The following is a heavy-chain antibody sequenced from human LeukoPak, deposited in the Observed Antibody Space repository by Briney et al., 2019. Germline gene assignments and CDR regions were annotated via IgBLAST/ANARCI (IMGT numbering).Heavy chain of an antibody. D-gene: IGHD6-19*01. V-gene: IGHV1-2*02. CDR2: INPNSGGT. Sequence: ASVKVSCKASGYTFTSYAIHWVRPAPGQGLEWMAWINPNSGGTNYAQKFQGRVTMTRDTSISTAYMELSRLRSDDTAVYYCARLGSYSSGWYYWGQGTLVTVSS. J-gene: IGHJ4*02. CDR3: ARLGSYSSGWYY. CDR1: GYTFTSYA.